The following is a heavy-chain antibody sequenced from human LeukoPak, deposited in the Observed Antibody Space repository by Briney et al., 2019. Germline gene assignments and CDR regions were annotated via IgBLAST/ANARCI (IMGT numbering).Heavy chain of an antibody. CDR2: IIPIFGTA. V-gene: IGHV1-69*13. J-gene: IGHJ4*02. Sequence: SVKVSCKASGGTFSSYAISWVRQAPGQGLEWMGGIIPIFGTANYAQKFQGRVTITADESTSTAYTELSSLRSEDTAVYYCAREQSQSYYGSGSYYDWGQGTLVTVSS. D-gene: IGHD3-10*01. CDR3: AREQSQSYYGSGSYYD. CDR1: GGTFSSYA.